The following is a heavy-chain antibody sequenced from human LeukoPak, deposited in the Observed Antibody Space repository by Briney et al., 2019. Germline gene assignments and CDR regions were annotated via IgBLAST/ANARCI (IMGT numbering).Heavy chain of an antibody. CDR3: ARSAGYSSSWYYFDC. J-gene: IGHJ4*02. Sequence: ASVKVSCKASGYTFTSYYMHWVRQAPGQGLECMGIINPSGGSTSYAQKFQGRVTMTRDMSTSTVYMELSSLRSEDTAVYYCARSAGYSSSWYYFDCWGQGTLVTVSS. CDR1: GYTFTSYY. CDR2: INPSGGST. V-gene: IGHV1-46*01. D-gene: IGHD6-13*01.